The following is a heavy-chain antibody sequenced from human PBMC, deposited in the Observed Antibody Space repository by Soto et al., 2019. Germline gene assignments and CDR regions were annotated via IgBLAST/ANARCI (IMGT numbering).Heavy chain of an antibody. CDR2: ISGSGGST. J-gene: IGHJ4*02. D-gene: IGHD2-2*01. CDR1: GFTFSSYA. Sequence: PGGSLRLSCAASGFTFSSYAMSWVRQAPGKGLEWVSTISGSGGSTFYPDSVKGRFTISRDNSKNTVYLQVNSLRGEDTAAYYCAKDPGYCSSTSCPWYFDYWGQGTLVTVSS. CDR3: AKDPGYCSSTSCPWYFDY. V-gene: IGHV3-23*01.